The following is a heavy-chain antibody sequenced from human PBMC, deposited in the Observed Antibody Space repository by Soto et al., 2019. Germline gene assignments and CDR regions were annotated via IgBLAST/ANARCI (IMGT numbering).Heavy chain of an antibody. J-gene: IGHJ1*01. D-gene: IGHD1-7*01. CDR3: ARGGTSSRRAVAGYFHY. CDR1: GGSVSGSSHY. Sequence: QVQLQESGPGLVKPSETLSLTCSVSGGSVSGSSHYWNWIRQTPGKGLEWIGYIDYSGSTKYSPSLKSLVFISVDTSKTQFSLKMSSVTAADTAVYYCARGGTSSRRAVAGYFHYWGQGIQVTVSS. V-gene: IGHV4-61*01. CDR2: IDYSGST.